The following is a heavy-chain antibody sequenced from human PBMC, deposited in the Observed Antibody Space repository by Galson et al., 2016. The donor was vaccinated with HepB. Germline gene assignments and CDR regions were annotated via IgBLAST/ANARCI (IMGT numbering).Heavy chain of an antibody. CDR1: GFTFRSSV. J-gene: IGHJ4*02. D-gene: IGHD5-24*01. CDR3: AKSGEMATIVRVDDD. CDR2: TSGSGGST. Sequence: SLRLSCAASGFTFRSSVMRWVRQAPGEGLEWVSSTSGSGGSTYYADSVKGRFTISRDNPKSTLYLHMTSLTVADTAIYYSAKSGEMATIVRVDDDWGQGALVTVSS. V-gene: IGHV3-23*01.